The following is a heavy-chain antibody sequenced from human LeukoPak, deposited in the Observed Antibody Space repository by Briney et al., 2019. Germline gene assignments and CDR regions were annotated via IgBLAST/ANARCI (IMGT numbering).Heavy chain of an antibody. CDR1: GFTFSSYA. Sequence: GGSLRLSCAASGFTFSSYAMSWVRQAPGKGLEWVSAISGSGGSTHYADSVKGRFTISRDSSKNTLYLQMNSLRAEDTAVYYCAKDAGDYSYYYYGMDVWGKGTTVTVSS. D-gene: IGHD4-17*01. CDR2: ISGSGGST. CDR3: AKDAGDYSYYYYGMDV. V-gene: IGHV3-23*01. J-gene: IGHJ6*04.